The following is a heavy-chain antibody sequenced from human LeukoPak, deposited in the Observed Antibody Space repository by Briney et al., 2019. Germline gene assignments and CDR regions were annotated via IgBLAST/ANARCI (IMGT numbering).Heavy chain of an antibody. CDR3: ARDFTDNYYGSV. CDR1: GFTFSSYS. Sequence: GGSLRLSCAASGFTFSSYSMNWVRQAPGEGLEWISYISSSSRTIYYADSVKGRFTISRDNAKNSLYLQMNSLRDEDTAVYYCARDFTDNYYGSVWGQGTLVTVSS. D-gene: IGHD3-10*01. J-gene: IGHJ4*02. V-gene: IGHV3-48*02. CDR2: ISSSSRTI.